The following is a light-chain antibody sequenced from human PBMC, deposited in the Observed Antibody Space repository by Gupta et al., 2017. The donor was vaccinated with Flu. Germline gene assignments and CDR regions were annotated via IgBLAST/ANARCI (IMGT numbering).Light chain of an antibody. J-gene: IGKJ1*01. CDR1: QTINRW. CDR2: GTS. CDR3: QQYNDDSWT. V-gene: IGKV1-5*03. Sequence: DIQMTQSPSTLSASVGDRVTTTCRASQTINRWLAWYQQRPGKAHQLLVYGTSNLENGVPSRFGGAGSGTEFTLTISRLHPDDFATYYCQQYNDDSWTFGQGTKVEIK.